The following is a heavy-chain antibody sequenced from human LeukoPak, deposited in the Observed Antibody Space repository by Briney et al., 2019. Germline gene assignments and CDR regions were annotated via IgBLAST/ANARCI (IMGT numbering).Heavy chain of an antibody. CDR1: GFTFRSYS. D-gene: IGHD2-15*01. CDR2: ISGSGDST. CDR3: AKDSWQLAPDYYYYMDV. V-gene: IGHV3-23*01. Sequence: PGGSLRLSCAASGFTFRSYSMNWVRQAPGKGLEWVSSISGSGDSTYYADSVKGRFTISRDNSKNTLYLQMNSLRVEDTAVYYCAKDSWQLAPDYYYYMDVWGKGTTVTVSS. J-gene: IGHJ6*03.